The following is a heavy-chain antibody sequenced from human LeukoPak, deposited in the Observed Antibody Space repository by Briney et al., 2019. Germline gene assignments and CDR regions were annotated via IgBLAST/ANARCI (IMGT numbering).Heavy chain of an antibody. V-gene: IGHV3-23*01. CDR1: GFTFNICA. J-gene: IGHJ4*02. CDR2: ITSSGTGT. Sequence: GGSLRLSCAASGFTFNICAMSWVRQAPGKGLEWVSSITSSGTGTFYADSVKGRFTIPRDNSESTLYLQMNSLRAEDTAVYYCAKDRPNYYDSSGHYYRRNGDYWGQGTLVTVSS. D-gene: IGHD3-22*01. CDR3: AKDRPNYYDSSGHYYRRNGDY.